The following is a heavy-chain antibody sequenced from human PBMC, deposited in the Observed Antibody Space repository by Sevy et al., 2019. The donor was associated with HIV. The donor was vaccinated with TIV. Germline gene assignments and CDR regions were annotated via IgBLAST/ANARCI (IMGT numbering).Heavy chain of an antibody. V-gene: IGHV3-30*09. CDR1: GFTFSSYA. Sequence: GGSLRVSCSASGFTFSSYALLWVRQAPGKGLEWVSLISYDGRNKYYSDSVKGRFAISRDESKTTLFLQMESLRTEDTAIYYSARVGVSYCTDDCYHRFDYRGRGTLVTVSS. CDR3: ARVGVSYCTDDCYHRFDY. CDR2: ISYDGRNK. D-gene: IGHD2-21*02. J-gene: IGHJ4*02.